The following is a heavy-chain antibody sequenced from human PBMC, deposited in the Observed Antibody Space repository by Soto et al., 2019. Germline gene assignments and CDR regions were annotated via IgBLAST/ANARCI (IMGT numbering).Heavy chain of an antibody. CDR1: GFTFSSYS. CDR3: ARDADFWSGFDI. CDR2: ISSSSSTI. D-gene: IGHD3-3*01. J-gene: IGHJ3*02. V-gene: IGHV3-48*01. Sequence: EVQLVESGGGLVQPGGSLRLSCAASGFTFSSYSMNWVHQAPGKGLEWVSYISSSSSTIYYADSVKGRFTISRDNAKNSLYLQMNSLRAEDTAVYYCARDADFWSGFDIWGQGTMVTVSS.